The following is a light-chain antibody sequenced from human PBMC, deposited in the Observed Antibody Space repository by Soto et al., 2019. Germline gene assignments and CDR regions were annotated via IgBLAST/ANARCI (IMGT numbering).Light chain of an antibody. Sequence: DIVMTQSPDSLAVSLGEMATITCRSSQTVLYSSNNKNYLAWYQQRPGQPPKLLIYWASTRESGVPDRFSGSGCETDFALTISSLQAEDVAVDYCQQYFNSPNTFGQGTKLELK. CDR2: WAS. V-gene: IGKV4-1*01. CDR3: QQYFNSPNT. J-gene: IGKJ2*01. CDR1: QTVLYSSNNKNY.